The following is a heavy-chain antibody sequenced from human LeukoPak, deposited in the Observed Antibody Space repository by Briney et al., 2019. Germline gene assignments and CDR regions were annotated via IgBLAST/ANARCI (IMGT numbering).Heavy chain of an antibody. CDR2: ISGSSSHI. V-gene: IGHV3-21*01. J-gene: IGHJ4*02. CDR1: GFTFSNYN. Sequence: GGSLRLSCAASGFTFSNYNMNWVRQAPGKGLEWVSSISGSSSHIYYADSVKGRFTISRHNAKNSLYLQMNSLRAEDTAVYYCVRDQGGAVSYWGQGTLVTVSS. D-gene: IGHD3-16*01. CDR3: VRDQGGAVSY.